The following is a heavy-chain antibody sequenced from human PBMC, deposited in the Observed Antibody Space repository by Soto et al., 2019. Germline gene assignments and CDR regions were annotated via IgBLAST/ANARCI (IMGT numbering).Heavy chain of an antibody. Sequence: GASVKVSCKAPGDTFTSYYLNWVRQAPGQGLEWMGVINPHGGSTEYAQKFQGRVTMTRDTSRSTVYMELRSLRSDDTAIYYCARSSGGNFGIIIEGSNWFDPWGQGTLVTVSS. J-gene: IGHJ5*02. CDR1: GDTFTSYY. D-gene: IGHD3-3*01. V-gene: IGHV1-46*01. CDR2: INPHGGST. CDR3: ARSSGGNFGIIIEGSNWFDP.